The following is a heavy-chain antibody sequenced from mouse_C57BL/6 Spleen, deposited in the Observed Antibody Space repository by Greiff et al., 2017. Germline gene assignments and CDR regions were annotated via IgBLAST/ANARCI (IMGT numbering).Heavy chain of an antibody. CDR2: IYPGDGDT. Sequence: QVQLQQSGPELVKPGASVKISCKASGYAFSSSWMNWVKQRPGKGLEWIGRIYPGDGDTNYNGKFKGKATLTADKSSSTAYMQLSSLTSEDSAVYFCAQGDYYDSSYFDYWGQGTTLTVSS. CDR3: AQGDYYDSSYFDY. J-gene: IGHJ2*01. D-gene: IGHD1-1*01. CDR1: GYAFSSSW. V-gene: IGHV1-82*01.